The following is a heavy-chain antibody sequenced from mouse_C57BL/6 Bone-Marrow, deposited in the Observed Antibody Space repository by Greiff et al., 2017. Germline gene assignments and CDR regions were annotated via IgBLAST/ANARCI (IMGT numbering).Heavy chain of an antibody. CDR2: IHPNSGST. J-gene: IGHJ2*01. CDR1: GYTFTSYW. CDR3: AREGVYYFDY. V-gene: IGHV1-64*01. Sequence: VKLQQPGAELVKPGASVKLSCKASGYTFTSYWMHWVKQRPGQGLEWIGMIHPNSGSTNYNEKFKSKATLTVDKSSSTAYMQLSSLTSEDSAVYYCAREGVYYFDYWGQGTTLTVSS.